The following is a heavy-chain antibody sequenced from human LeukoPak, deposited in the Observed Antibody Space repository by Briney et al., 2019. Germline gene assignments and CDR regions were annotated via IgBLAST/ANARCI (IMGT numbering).Heavy chain of an antibody. CDR2: TKPDGSAE. CDR1: GFTFRNYW. J-gene: IGHJ4*02. Sequence: GGSLRLSCAASGFTFRNYWMGWVCQAPGKGLEWVANTKPDGSAEYYADSVRGRFTTSRDNANNFLYLQMNSLRAEDTAVYYCSRDGGLNTNLGYWGQGTLVTVSS. D-gene: IGHD2-15*01. V-gene: IGHV3-7*01. CDR3: SRDGGLNTNLGY.